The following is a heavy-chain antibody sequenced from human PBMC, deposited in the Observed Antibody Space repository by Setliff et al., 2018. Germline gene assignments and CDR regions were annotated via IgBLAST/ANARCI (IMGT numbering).Heavy chain of an antibody. CDR1: GFTFSSYE. Sequence: GGSLRLSCAASGFTFSSYEMIWVRQAPGKGLEWVSYIAHRGNTVYYADSVEGRFTVSRDNANNSLYLQMDSLKAEDTAVYYCARHLDRGMQIFGVVPRFGYWGQGTLVTVSS. D-gene: IGHD3-3*01. CDR2: IAHRGNTV. CDR3: ARHLDRGMQIFGVVPRFGY. V-gene: IGHV3-48*03. J-gene: IGHJ4*02.